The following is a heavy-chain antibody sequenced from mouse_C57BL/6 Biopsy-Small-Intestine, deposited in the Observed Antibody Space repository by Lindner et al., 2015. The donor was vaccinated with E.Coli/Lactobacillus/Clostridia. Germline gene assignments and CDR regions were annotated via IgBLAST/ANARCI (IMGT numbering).Heavy chain of an antibody. CDR3: ARRAIYYDYDFYAMDY. CDR1: GYTFTDYN. V-gene: IGHV1-18*01. CDR2: TNPNNGGT. Sequence: EVQLQESGPELVKPGASVKIPCKASGYTFTDYNMDWVKQSHGKSLEWIGDTNPNNGGTIYNQKFKGKATLTVDKSSSTAYMELRSLTSEDTAVYYCARRAIYYDYDFYAMDYWGQGTSVTVSS. D-gene: IGHD2-4*01. J-gene: IGHJ4*01.